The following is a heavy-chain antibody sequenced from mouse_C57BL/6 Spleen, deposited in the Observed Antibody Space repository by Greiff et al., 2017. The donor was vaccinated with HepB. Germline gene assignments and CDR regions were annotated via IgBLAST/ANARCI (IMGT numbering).Heavy chain of an antibody. CDR2: ISSGSSTI. Sequence: EVQVVESGGGLVKPGGSLKLSCAASGFTFSDYGIHWVRQAPEKGLEWVAYISSGSSTIYYADTVKGRFTISRDNAKNTLFLQMTSLRSEDTAMYYCARNDGYYDWYFDVWGTGTTVTVSS. CDR3: ARNDGYYDWYFDV. CDR1: GFTFSDYG. D-gene: IGHD2-3*01. V-gene: IGHV5-17*01. J-gene: IGHJ1*03.